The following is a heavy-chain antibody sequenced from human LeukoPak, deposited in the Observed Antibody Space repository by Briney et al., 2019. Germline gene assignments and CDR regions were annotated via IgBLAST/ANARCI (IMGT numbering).Heavy chain of an antibody. CDR1: GGSISSYY. J-gene: IGHJ5*02. CDR2: IYYTGST. Sequence: SETLSLTCTVSGGSISSYYWSWIRQPPGKGLEWIGYIYYTGSTIYNPSLKSRVTISVDTSKNQFSLKLSSVTAADTAVYYCARPYGRLRFDPWGQGTLVTVSS. V-gene: IGHV4-59*12. CDR3: ARPYGRLRFDP. D-gene: IGHD5-12*01.